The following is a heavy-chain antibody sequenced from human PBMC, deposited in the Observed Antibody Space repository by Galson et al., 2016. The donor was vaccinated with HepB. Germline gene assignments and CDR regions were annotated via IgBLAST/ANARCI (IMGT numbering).Heavy chain of an antibody. V-gene: IGHV3-72*01. D-gene: IGHD2/OR15-2a*01. CDR2: TRNKVNSYTT. CDR1: GFTFNSHS. CDR3: ARPSGKYSGGFDI. J-gene: IGHJ3*02. Sequence: SLRLSCAGSGFTFNSHSMNWVRQAPGKGLEWVGRTRNKVNSYTTEYAASVKGRFTISRDDSKNSLHLRMNSLKTEDTALYYCARPSGKYSGGFDIWGQGTMVTVSS.